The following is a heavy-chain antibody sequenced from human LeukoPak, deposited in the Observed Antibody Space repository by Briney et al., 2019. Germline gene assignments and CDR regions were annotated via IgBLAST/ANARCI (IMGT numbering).Heavy chain of an antibody. Sequence: PGGSLRLSCAASGFTFRSYSMNWARQAPGKGLEWLSYIDTSSSTIYYADSVTGRFTISRDNAKNSLYLQMNSLRDEDTAVYYCARDTHGDFSFDYWGQGTLVTVSS. CDR2: IDTSSSTI. CDR1: GFTFRSYS. J-gene: IGHJ4*02. CDR3: ARDTHGDFSFDY. V-gene: IGHV3-48*02.